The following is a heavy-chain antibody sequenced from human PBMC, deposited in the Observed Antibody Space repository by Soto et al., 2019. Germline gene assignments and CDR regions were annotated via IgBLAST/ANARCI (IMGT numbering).Heavy chain of an antibody. D-gene: IGHD2-8*02. J-gene: IGHJ4*02. CDR2: INHSGST. Sequence: QVQLQQWGAGLLKPSETLSLTCAVYGGSFSGYYWTWIRQPPGTGLEWIGEINHSGSTNYNPSLKSRVTISVDTSKNQFSLKLTSVTAADTAVYYCARDKITGLFDXWGXXXXVTVSS. CDR3: ARDKITGLFDX. V-gene: IGHV4-34*01. CDR1: GGSFSGYY.